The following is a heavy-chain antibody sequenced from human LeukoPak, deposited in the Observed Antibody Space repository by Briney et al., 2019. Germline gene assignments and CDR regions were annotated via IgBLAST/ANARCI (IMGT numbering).Heavy chain of an antibody. CDR1: GFTFSSYA. D-gene: IGHD3-9*01. J-gene: IGHJ3*02. CDR2: ISGSGGST. Sequence: GGSLRLSCAASGFTFSSYAMSWVRQAPGKGREWVSAISGSGGSTYYADSVKGRFTISRDNSKNTLYLQMNSLRAEDTAVYYCAKDPVRYFDWASPDAFDIWGQGTMVTVSS. CDR3: AKDPVRYFDWASPDAFDI. V-gene: IGHV3-23*01.